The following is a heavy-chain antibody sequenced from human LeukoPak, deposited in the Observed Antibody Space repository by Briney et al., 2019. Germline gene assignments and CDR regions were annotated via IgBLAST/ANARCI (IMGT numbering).Heavy chain of an antibody. J-gene: IGHJ4*02. CDR3: ARGSGSGWPLDF. D-gene: IGHD6-19*01. V-gene: IGHV3-53*01. CDR2: IYSGGST. CDR1: GFTVSSNF. Sequence: PGGSLRLSCAASGFTVSSNFMSWVRQAPGKGLQWVSIIYSGGSTDYADSVRGRFSVSRDSSKNTLSLQMNSLRADDTAVYYCARGSGSGWPLDFWGQGTVVTVSS.